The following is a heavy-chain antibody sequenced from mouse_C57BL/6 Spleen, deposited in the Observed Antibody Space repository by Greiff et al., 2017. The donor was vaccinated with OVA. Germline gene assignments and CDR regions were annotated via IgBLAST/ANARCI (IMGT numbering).Heavy chain of an antibody. J-gene: IGHJ1*03. V-gene: IGHV1-53*01. CDR1: GYTFTSYW. CDR3: ARSAYYSKGYWYFDV. D-gene: IGHD2-5*01. CDR2: INPSNGGT. Sequence: QVQLQQPGPELVKPGASVKLSCKASGYTFTSYWMHWVKQRPGQGLEWIGNINPSNGGTNYNEKFKSKATLTVDKSSSTAYMQLSSLTSEDSAVYYCARSAYYSKGYWYFDVWGTGTTVTVSS.